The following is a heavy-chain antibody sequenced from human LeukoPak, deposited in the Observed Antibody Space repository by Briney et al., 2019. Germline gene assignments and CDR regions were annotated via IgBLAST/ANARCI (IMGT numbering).Heavy chain of an antibody. CDR3: ARDRYSSGWAFFDY. D-gene: IGHD6-19*01. V-gene: IGHV1-69*05. Sequence: SVKVSCKASGGTFSSYAISWVRQAPGQGLEWMGRIIPIFGTANYAQKFQGRVTITTDESTSTAYMELSSLRSEDTAVYYCARDRYSSGWAFFDYWGQGTLVTASS. CDR1: GGTFSSYA. CDR2: IIPIFGTA. J-gene: IGHJ4*02.